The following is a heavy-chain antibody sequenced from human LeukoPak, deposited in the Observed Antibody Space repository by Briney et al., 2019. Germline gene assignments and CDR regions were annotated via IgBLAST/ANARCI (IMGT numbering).Heavy chain of an antibody. D-gene: IGHD3-10*01. V-gene: IGHV3-23*01. J-gene: IGHJ6*03. Sequence: RGSLRLSCAASGFTFSSYGMSWVRQAPGKGLEWVSAISGSGGSTYYADSVKGRFTISRDNSKNTLYLQMNSLRAEDTAVYYCAKVKSNYYGSGALLYYYYYYMDVWGKGTTVTISS. CDR2: ISGSGGST. CDR3: AKVKSNYYGSGALLYYYYYYMDV. CDR1: GFTFSSYG.